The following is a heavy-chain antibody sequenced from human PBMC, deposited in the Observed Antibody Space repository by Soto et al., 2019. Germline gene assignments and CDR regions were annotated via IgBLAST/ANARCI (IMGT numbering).Heavy chain of an antibody. J-gene: IGHJ6*02. CDR3: ARGGGYYDSSGSYGMDV. CDR2: VYYLGST. V-gene: IGHV4-59*01. Sequence: SETLSLSCTVSGGSMSEYFWSWIRQSPGKGLEWIGYVYYLGSTDYNPSLKSRVTISVDTSKRQFSLKLSSVTVADTAVYYCARGGGYYDSSGSYGMDVWGQGTTVTVSS. D-gene: IGHD3-22*01. CDR1: GGSMSEYF.